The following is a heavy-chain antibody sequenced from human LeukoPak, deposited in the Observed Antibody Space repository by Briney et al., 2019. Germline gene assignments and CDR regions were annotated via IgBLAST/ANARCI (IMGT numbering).Heavy chain of an antibody. CDR1: GGTFSSYG. Sequence: SVKVSCKASGGTFSSYGISWVRQAPGRGIEWMGGIIPIFGTANYAQKFQGRVTITADESTSTAYMELSSLRSEDTAVYYCARPYSSSSYYYGMDVWGQGTTVTVSS. J-gene: IGHJ6*02. CDR2: IIPIFGTA. CDR3: ARPYSSSSYYYGMDV. D-gene: IGHD6-6*01. V-gene: IGHV1-69*13.